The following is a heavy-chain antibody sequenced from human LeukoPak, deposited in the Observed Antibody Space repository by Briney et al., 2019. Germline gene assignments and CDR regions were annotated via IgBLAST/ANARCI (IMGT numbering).Heavy chain of an antibody. J-gene: IGHJ4*02. CDR3: AGAHIGNDLLIDH. D-gene: IGHD2-21*01. CDR2: INPYSGGT. V-gene: IGHV1-2*02. CDR1: GYTFTGYY. Sequence: ASVKVSCKASGYTFTGYYMHWVRQAPGQGLEWMGWINPYSGGTNYAQKFQGRVTMTRDTSISTAYMELSRLRSDDRAVYYCAGAHIGNDLLIDHWGQGTLVTVSP.